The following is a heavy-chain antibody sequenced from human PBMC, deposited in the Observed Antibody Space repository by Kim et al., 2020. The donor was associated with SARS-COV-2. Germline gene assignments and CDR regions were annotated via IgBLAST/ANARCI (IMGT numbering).Heavy chain of an antibody. J-gene: IGHJ4*02. V-gene: IGHV4-34*01. CDR2: INHSGST. D-gene: IGHD5-12*01. CDR1: GGSFSGYY. Sequence: SETLSLTCAVYGGSFSGYYWSWIRQPPGKGLEWIGEINHSGSTNYNPSLKSRVTISVDTSKNQFSLKLSSVTAADTAVYYCAGLSDGYNYRFPLRWGQGTLVTVSS. CDR3: AGLSDGYNYRFPLR.